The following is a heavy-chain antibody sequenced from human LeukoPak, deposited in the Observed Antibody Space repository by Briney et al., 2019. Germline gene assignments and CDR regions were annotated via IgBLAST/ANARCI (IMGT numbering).Heavy chain of an antibody. D-gene: IGHD2-2*01. V-gene: IGHV1-3*01. CDR1: GHTSTTYA. CDR2: INAGNGNI. Sequence: GASVKVSCKASGHTSTTYAIHWVRQAPGQGLEWMGWINAGNGNIKYSQKLQGRVTITGDTSASTAYMELSSLRSEDTAVYYCARGYCSSTSCYMDVWGQGPRSP. J-gene: IGHJ6*02. CDR3: ARGYCSSTSCYMDV.